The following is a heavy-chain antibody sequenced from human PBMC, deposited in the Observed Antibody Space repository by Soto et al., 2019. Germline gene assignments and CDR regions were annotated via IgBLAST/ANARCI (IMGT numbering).Heavy chain of an antibody. D-gene: IGHD1-26*01. CDR2: VSPCGDNT. V-gene: IGHV3-23*01. J-gene: IGHJ6*02. CDR1: EFTLSNYA. Sequence: GSLRLSCAASEFTLSNYAMGWVRQAPGKGLEWGPAVSPCGDNTFYAEPVKGRLTISRDNSKNTLYLQMNSLRAEDTAVYYCAKSLGNYYYYYGIDVWGQGTTVTVSS. CDR3: AKSLGNYYYYYGIDV.